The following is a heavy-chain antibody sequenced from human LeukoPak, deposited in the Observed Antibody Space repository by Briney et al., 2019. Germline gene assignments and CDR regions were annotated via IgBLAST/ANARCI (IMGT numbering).Heavy chain of an antibody. CDR1: GFSFSSYE. V-gene: IGHV3-30*18. D-gene: IGHD6-13*01. CDR3: AKDPRRYSRTGGYFDY. J-gene: IGHJ4*02. CDR2: ISYDGSDK. Sequence: GGSLRLSCAASGFSFSSYEMNWVRQAPGKGLEWVAVISYDGSDKYYADSVKGRFTISRDNSKNTLYLQMNSLRAEDTAVYYCAKDPRRYSRTGGYFDYWGQGTLVTVSS.